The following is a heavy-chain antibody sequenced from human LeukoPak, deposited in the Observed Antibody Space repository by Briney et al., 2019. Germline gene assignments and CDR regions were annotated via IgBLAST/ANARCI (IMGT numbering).Heavy chain of an antibody. V-gene: IGHV3-7*01. CDR2: MNEDGSDK. Sequence: GGSLRLSRAASGFTFNTHWTSWVRQAPGKGLEWVAHMNEDGSDKYYVDSVKGRFTISRDDAKNSLSLQMSSLRAEDTAVYYCASWTMVAAYWGQGTLVTVSS. D-gene: IGHD4/OR15-4a*01. CDR3: ASWTMVAAY. J-gene: IGHJ4*02. CDR1: GFTFNTHW.